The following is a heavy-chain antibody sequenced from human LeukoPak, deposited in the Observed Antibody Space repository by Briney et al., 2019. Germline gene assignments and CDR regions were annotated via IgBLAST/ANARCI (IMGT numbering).Heavy chain of an antibody. CDR3: ARQGCSGVRCSYSDFQH. CDR1: GSSFTSYW. D-gene: IGHD2-15*01. Sequence: GESLKISCKGSGSSFTSYWIAWVLQMPGKGLEWMGIIYPGDSDTRYSPSFQGQVTMSADKSISTAYLQWSSLKASDTAMYYCARQGCSGVRCSYSDFQHWGQGTLVTVSS. J-gene: IGHJ1*01. CDR2: IYPGDSDT. V-gene: IGHV5-51*01.